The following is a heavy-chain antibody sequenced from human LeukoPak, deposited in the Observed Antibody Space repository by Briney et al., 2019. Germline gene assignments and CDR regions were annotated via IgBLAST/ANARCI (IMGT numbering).Heavy chain of an antibody. D-gene: IGHD3-3*01. CDR2: IYYSGST. CDR3: ARGSRSWSGYYPYYFDY. CDR1: GGSISSYY. V-gene: IGHV4-59*01. J-gene: IGHJ4*02. Sequence: SETLSLTCTVSGGSISSYYWSWIRQPPGKGLEWIGYIYYSGSTNYNPSLKSRVTISVDTSKNQFSLKLSSVTAADTAVYYCARGSRSWSGYYPYYFDYWGQGTLVTVSS.